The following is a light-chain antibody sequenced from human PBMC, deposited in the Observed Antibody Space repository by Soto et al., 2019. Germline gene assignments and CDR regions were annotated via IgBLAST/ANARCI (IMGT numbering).Light chain of an antibody. CDR1: QTTSPKY. Sequence: SEWTLYPGTLSLSHGESATLSCRVSQTTSPKYVAWYQQRRGLAPRLLVYGASKRAAGIPDRFRGSGSGSEFSLTISGLEPEDFAVYFCHHFGSSPPVIFGQGTRLEIK. CDR2: GAS. CDR3: HHFGSSPPVI. V-gene: IGKV3-20*01. J-gene: IGKJ5*01.